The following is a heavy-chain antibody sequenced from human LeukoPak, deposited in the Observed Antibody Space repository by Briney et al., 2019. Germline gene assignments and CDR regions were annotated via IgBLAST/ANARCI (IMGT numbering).Heavy chain of an antibody. CDR3: ARDREQTYYDFWSGYFY. CDR2: IWYHGSNK. CDR1: GCTFTSYG. V-gene: IGHV3-33*01. D-gene: IGHD3-3*01. Sequence: QSGRSLRLSCAVSGCTFTSYGMHWVRQAPGKGLEWVAIIWYHGSNKYYADSVKGRFTISRDNSKNTLYLQMSSLRAEDTAVYYCARDREQTYYDFWSGYFYWGQGTLVTVSS. J-gene: IGHJ4*02.